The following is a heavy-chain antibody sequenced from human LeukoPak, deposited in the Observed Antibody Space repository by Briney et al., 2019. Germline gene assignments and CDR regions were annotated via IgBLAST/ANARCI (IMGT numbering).Heavy chain of an antibody. Sequence: SETLSLTCTVSGGSISSSSYYWGWIRQPPGKGLEWIGSIYYSGSTYYNPSLKSRVTISVDTSKNQFSLKLSSVTAADTAVYYCARVERSDWEYAFDIWGQGTMVTVSS. J-gene: IGHJ3*02. CDR1: GGSISSSSYY. V-gene: IGHV4-39*01. CDR3: ARVERSDWEYAFDI. D-gene: IGHD3/OR15-3a*01. CDR2: IYYSGST.